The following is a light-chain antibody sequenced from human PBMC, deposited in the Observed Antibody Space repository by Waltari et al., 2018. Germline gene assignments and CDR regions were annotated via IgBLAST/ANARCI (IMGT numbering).Light chain of an antibody. V-gene: IGLV2-14*01. J-gene: IGLJ1*01. CDR1: SSDLGGYNY. Sequence: QSALTQPASVSGSPGQSITISCTGTSSDLGGYNYVSWYQQHPGKAPKLVIYEVSNRPSGVSNRFSGSKSGNTASLTISGLQAEDEADYYCGSYTSISTYVFGTGTKVTVL. CDR2: EVS. CDR3: GSYTSISTYV.